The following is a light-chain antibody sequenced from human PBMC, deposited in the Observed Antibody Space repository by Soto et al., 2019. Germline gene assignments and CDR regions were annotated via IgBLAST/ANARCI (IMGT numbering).Light chain of an antibody. CDR1: RDDIGAYDY. CDR3: NSYTNSSAVV. V-gene: IGLV2-14*01. CDR2: EVT. Sequence: QSLLAQPASVSGFPAQSSTISFAATRDDIGAYDYVSWYQQHPSNAPKLLVYEVTNRPSGVSDRFSGSKSGNTASLTISGLQAEDEADYYCNSYTNSSAVVFGGGTKVTVL. J-gene: IGLJ2*01.